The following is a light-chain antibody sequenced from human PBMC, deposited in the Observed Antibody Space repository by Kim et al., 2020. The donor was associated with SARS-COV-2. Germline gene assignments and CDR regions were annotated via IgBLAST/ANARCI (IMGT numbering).Light chain of an antibody. V-gene: IGLV1-44*01. CDR3: AAWDDSLTGVV. CDR1: SSNIGSNS. J-gene: IGLJ2*01. CDR2: SNN. Sequence: GQRVTISCSGSSSNIGSNSVNWYQQLPGTAPKLLIYSNNQRPSGVPDRVSGSKSGTSASLAISGLQSEDEADYYCAAWDDSLTGVVFAGGTQLTVL.